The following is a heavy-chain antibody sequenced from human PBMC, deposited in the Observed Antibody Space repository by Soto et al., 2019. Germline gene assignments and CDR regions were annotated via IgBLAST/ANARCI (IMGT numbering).Heavy chain of an antibody. Sequence: GQAQAWGPGLFEPSGNPFLHCAVLCGFLHGYFRERVPQPPGEGLGGIGEINHSGSTNYNPSLKSRVTISVDTSKNQFSLKLSSVTAADTAVYYCARIVVVPAAHAHTLDYWGQGTLVTVSS. V-gene: IGHV4-34*02. CDR1: CGFLHGYF. CDR2: INHSGST. J-gene: IGHJ4*02. D-gene: IGHD2-2*01. CDR3: ARIVVVPAAHAHTLDY.